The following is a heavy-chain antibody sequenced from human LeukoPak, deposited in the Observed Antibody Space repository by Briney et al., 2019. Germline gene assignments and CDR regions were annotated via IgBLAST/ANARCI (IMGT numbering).Heavy chain of an antibody. CDR2: IYYSGST. D-gene: IGHD7-27*01. V-gene: IGHV4-59*01. J-gene: IGHJ6*02. Sequence: SETLSLTCTVSGGSISSYYWSWIRQPPGKGLEWIGYIYYSGSTNYNPSLKGRVTISVDTSKNQFSLKLSSVTAADTAVYYCAVAPWAGMDVWGQGTTVTVSS. CDR3: AVAPWAGMDV. CDR1: GGSISSYY.